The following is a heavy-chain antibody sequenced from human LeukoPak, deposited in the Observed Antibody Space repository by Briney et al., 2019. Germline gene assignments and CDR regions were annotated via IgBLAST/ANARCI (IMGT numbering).Heavy chain of an antibody. V-gene: IGHV4-34*01. J-gene: IGHJ5*02. CDR1: GGSFSGYY. D-gene: IGHD3-10*01. CDR2: INHSGST. CDR3: ARGGNYGSGSYYKSGHNWFDP. Sequence: PSETLSLTCAVYGGSFSGYYWSWIRQPPGKGLEWIGEINHSGSTNYNPSLKSRVTISVDTSKNQFSLKLSSVTAADTAVYCCARGGNYGSGSYYKSGHNWFDPWGQGTLVTVSS.